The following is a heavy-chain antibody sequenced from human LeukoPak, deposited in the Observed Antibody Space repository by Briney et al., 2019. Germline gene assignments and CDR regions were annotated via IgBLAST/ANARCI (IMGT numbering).Heavy chain of an antibody. D-gene: IGHD3-3*01. CDR3: ARENDFGYYYYGMDV. CDR2: IYYSGST. CDR1: SGSISSYY. Sequence: PSETLSLTCTVASGSISSYYWGWNRQPPGEGLGWIGYIYYSGSTYYNPSLKSRVTISVDTSKNQFSLKLSSVTAADTAVYYCARENDFGYYYYGMDVWGQGTTVTVSS. V-gene: IGHV4-59*01. J-gene: IGHJ6*02.